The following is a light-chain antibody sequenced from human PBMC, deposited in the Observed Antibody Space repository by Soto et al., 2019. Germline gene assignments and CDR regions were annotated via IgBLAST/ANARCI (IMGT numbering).Light chain of an antibody. V-gene: IGKV1-5*01. Sequence: DIQTTQSPSTLSGSVGDTVTVTCRASQSVSGWLAWYQQKPGEAPKLLIYDASTLESGVPSRFSGSGSGTEFTLTVSSLQPDDFATYYCQQYNSYPLTFGGGTKVDIK. J-gene: IGKJ4*01. CDR2: DAS. CDR3: QQYNSYPLT. CDR1: QSVSGW.